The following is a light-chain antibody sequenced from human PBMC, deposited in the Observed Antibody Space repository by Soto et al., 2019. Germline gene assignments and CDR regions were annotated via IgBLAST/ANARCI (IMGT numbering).Light chain of an antibody. J-gene: IGLJ1*01. Sequence: QSALTQPASVSGSPGQSITISCTGTSSDVGAYNYVSWYQQHPGKAPKLMIYDVSNRPSGVSSRFSGSKSGNTASLTFSGLQAEDEADYYCSSYTTSSIYVFGTGTKVTAL. V-gene: IGLV2-14*01. CDR2: DVS. CDR3: SSYTTSSIYV. CDR1: SSDVGAYNY.